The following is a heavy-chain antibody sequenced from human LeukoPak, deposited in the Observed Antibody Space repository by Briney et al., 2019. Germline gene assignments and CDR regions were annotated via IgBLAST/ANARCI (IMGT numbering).Heavy chain of an antibody. CDR2: INTNTGNP. J-gene: IGHJ4*02. Sequence: GASVKVSCKASGYTFTSYAMNWVRQAHGQGLEWMGWINTNTGNPTYAQGFTGRFVFSLDTSVSTAYLQISSLEAEDTAVYYCARVYYDFWSGYRFQSDYWGQGTLVTVSS. D-gene: IGHD3-3*01. CDR1: GYTFTSYA. V-gene: IGHV7-4-1*02. CDR3: ARVYYDFWSGYRFQSDY.